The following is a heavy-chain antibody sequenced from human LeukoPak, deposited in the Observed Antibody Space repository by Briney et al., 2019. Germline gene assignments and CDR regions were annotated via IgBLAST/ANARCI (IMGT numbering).Heavy chain of an antibody. CDR3: ARTSHYVDIAATIPYGIYYFDY. CDR1: GGTFSSYA. J-gene: IGHJ4*02. CDR2: IIPIFGTA. V-gene: IGHV1-69*06. Sequence: GASVKVSCKASGGTFSSYAISWVRQAPGQGLEWMGGIIPIFGTANYAQKFQGRVTITADKSTSTAYMELRSLRSDDTAVYYCARTSHYVDIAATIPYGIYYFDYWGQGTLVTVSS. D-gene: IGHD5-12*01.